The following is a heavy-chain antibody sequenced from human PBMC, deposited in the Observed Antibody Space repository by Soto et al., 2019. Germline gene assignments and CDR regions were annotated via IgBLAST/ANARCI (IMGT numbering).Heavy chain of an antibody. J-gene: IGHJ4*02. CDR2: ISAYNGDT. Sequence: QVQLVQSGAEVKKPGASVEVSCKTSGYPFTTFGIGWVRQAPGQGLEWLGWISAYNGDTDYAQKVQGRVTMTTDTSTSTAYMALRSLRSDDTAMYYGARAVAGGYGHTTLDYWGQGTLVTVSS. CDR1: GYPFTTFG. V-gene: IGHV1-18*01. D-gene: IGHD5-18*01. CDR3: ARAVAGGYGHTTLDY.